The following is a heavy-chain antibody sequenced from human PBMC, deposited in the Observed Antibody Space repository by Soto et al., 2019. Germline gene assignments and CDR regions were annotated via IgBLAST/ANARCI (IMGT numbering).Heavy chain of an antibody. J-gene: IGHJ6*02. V-gene: IGHV1-69*06. CDR2: FIPIFGTA. CDR1: GGTFSSYA. Sequence: QVQLVQSGAEVKKPGSSVKVSCKASGGTFSSYAISWVRQAPGQGLEWMGGFIPIFGTANYAQKFQGRVTITADKSTSTAYMQLSSLRSDNTAVYYCAGAAAGLYYYYDIDVWGQGTTVTVSS. D-gene: IGHD6-13*01. CDR3: AGAAAGLYYYYDIDV.